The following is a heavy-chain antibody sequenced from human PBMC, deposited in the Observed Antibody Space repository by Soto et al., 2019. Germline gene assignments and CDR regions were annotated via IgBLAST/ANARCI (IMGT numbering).Heavy chain of an antibody. D-gene: IGHD3-22*01. J-gene: IGHJ4*02. CDR2: IKQDGSEK. CDR3: ARDSERGYYQTFDY. V-gene: IGHV3-7*01. CDR1: GFTFSSYW. Sequence: PGGSLRLSCAASGFTFSSYWMSWVRQAPGKGLEWVANIKQDGSEKYYVDSVKGRFTISRDNAKNSLYLQMNSLRAEDTAVYYCARDSERGYYQTFDYWGQGTLVTVSS.